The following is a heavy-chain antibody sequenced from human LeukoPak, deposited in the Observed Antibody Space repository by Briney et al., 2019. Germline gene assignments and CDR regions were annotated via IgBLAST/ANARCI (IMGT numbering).Heavy chain of an antibody. V-gene: IGHV4-59*12. Sequence: PSETLSLTCTVSGGSISSYYWSWIRQPPGKGLEWIGYIYYSGSTNYNPSLKSRVTMSVDTSKNQFSLKLSSVTAADTAVYYCARDQYDFWSGYYPKPFDPWGQGTLVTVSS. D-gene: IGHD3-3*01. J-gene: IGHJ5*02. CDR1: GGSISSYY. CDR2: IYYSGST. CDR3: ARDQYDFWSGYYPKPFDP.